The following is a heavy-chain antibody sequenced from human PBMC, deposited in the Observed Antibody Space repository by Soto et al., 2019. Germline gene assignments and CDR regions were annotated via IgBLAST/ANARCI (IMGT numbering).Heavy chain of an antibody. CDR2: IYSGGST. V-gene: IGHV3-66*01. Sequence: GGSLRLSCAASGFTVSSNYMSWVRQAPGKGLEWVSVIYSGGSTYYADSVKGRFTISRDNSKNTLYLQMNSLRAEDTAVYYCAGPRYSPTTVTKEGDYYYYYMDVWGKGTTVTVSS. CDR3: AGPRYSPTTVTKEGDYYYYYMDV. CDR1: GFTVSSNY. J-gene: IGHJ6*03. D-gene: IGHD4-17*01.